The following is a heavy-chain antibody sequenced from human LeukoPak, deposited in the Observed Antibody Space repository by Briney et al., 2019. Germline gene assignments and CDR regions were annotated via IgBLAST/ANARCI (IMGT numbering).Heavy chain of an antibody. J-gene: IGHJ4*02. Sequence: GGSLRLSCAASGFTFSSYTINWVRQPPGKGLEWVASINRGSNYIFYADSVKGRLTISRDNGKNSLSLQMNSLRAEDTAVYYCARDRGGRVVVTATYFDSWGQGTLVTVSS. D-gene: IGHD2-21*02. CDR1: GFTFSSYT. CDR2: INRGSNYI. CDR3: ARDRGGRVVVTATYFDS. V-gene: IGHV3-21*01.